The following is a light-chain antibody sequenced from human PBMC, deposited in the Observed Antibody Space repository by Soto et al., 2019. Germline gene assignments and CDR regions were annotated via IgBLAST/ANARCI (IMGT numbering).Light chain of an antibody. CDR3: QQHQTYST. Sequence: EIVLTHSPGTLSLSPWEIATLSCGASQSVSSSYLAWYQQKPGQAPRLLIYGASSRATGIPDRFSGSGSGTDFTLTISRLEPDDFATYYCQQHQTYSTFGQGTKVDIK. CDR2: GAS. CDR1: QSVSSSY. V-gene: IGKV3-20*01. J-gene: IGKJ1*01.